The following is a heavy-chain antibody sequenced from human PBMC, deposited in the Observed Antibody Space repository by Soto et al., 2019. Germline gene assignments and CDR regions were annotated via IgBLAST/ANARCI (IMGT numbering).Heavy chain of an antibody. J-gene: IGHJ5*02. CDR1: GGSISSGGYY. CDR2: IYYSGST. D-gene: IGHD3-10*01. Sequence: SETLSLTCTVSGGSISSGGYYWSWIRQHPGKGLEWIGYIYYSGSTYYNPSLKSRVTISVDTSKNQFSLKLSSVTAADTAVYYCARDLLGGYYGSGSYSLGFDPWGQGTLVTVSS. V-gene: IGHV4-31*03. CDR3: ARDLLGGYYGSGSYSLGFDP.